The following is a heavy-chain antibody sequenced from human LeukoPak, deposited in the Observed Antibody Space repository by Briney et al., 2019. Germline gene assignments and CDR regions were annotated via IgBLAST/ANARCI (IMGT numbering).Heavy chain of an antibody. J-gene: IGHJ4*02. Sequence: GGSLRLSCAASGFTFSSYAMSWVRQAPGEGLEWVSAITGSGGDTYHAESVKGRFTISRDNSKNTLYLQMNSLRAEDTAVYYCAKGSATSRPYYFGYWGQGTLVTVSS. CDR1: GFTFSSYA. CDR3: AKGSATSRPYYFGY. V-gene: IGHV3-23*01. CDR2: ITGSGGDT. D-gene: IGHD2-2*01.